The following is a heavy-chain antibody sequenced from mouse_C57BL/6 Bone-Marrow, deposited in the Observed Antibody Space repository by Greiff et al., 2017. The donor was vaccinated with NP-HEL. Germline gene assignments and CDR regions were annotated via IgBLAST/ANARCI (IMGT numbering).Heavy chain of an antibody. CDR3: ARDEGGSSYYWYFDV. D-gene: IGHD1-1*01. CDR1: GFTFSDFY. V-gene: IGHV7-1*01. Sequence: EVNLVESGGGLVQSGRSLRLSCATSGFTFSDFYMEWVRQAPGKGLEWIAASRNKANDYTTEYSASVKGRFIVSRDTSQSILYLQMNALRAEDTAIYYCARDEGGSSYYWYFDVWGTGTTVTVSS. J-gene: IGHJ1*03. CDR2: SRNKANDYTT.